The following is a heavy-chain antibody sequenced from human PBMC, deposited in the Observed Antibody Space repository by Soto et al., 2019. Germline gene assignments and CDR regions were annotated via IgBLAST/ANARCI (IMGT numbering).Heavy chain of an antibody. J-gene: IGHJ6*03. CDR1: GYTFTSYG. CDR2: MNPNSGNT. V-gene: IGHV1-8*02. CDR3: ARGPVLLWFGELLDYYYYYMDV. D-gene: IGHD3-10*01. Sequence: ASVKVSCKASGYTFTSYGISWVRQATGQGLEWMGWMNPNSGNTGYAQKFQGRVTMTRNTSISTAYMELSSLRSEDTAVYYCARGPVLLWFGELLDYYYYYMDVWGKGTTVTVSS.